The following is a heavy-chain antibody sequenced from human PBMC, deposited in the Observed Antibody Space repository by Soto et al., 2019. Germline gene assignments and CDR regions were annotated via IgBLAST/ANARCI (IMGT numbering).Heavy chain of an antibody. CDR2: ISSSSSTI. V-gene: IGHV3-48*02. D-gene: IGHD1-26*01. CDR1: GFTFSSYS. Sequence: GGSLRLSCAASGFTFSSYSMNWVRQAPGKGLEWVSYISSSSSTIYYADSVKGRFTISRDNTKNSLYLQMNSLRDEDTAVYYCARERLGSYDAFDIWGQGTMVTVSS. CDR3: ARERLGSYDAFDI. J-gene: IGHJ3*02.